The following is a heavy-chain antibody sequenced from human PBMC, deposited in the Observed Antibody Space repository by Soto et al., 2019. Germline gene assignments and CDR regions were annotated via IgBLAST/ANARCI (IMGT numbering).Heavy chain of an antibody. D-gene: IGHD2-2*01. J-gene: IGHJ6*02. CDR2: IRSKAYGGTT. Sequence: GGSLRLSCTASGFTFGDYAMSWFRQAPGKGLEWVGFIRSKAYGGTTEYAASVKGRFTISRDDSKSIAYLQMNSLKTEDTAVYYCTRANGCSSTSCYFFYYYGMDVWGQGTTVTVSS. CDR3: TRANGCSSTSCYFFYYYGMDV. V-gene: IGHV3-49*03. CDR1: GFTFGDYA.